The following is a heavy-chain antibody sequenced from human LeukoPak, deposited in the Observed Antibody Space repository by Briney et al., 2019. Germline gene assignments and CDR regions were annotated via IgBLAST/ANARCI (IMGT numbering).Heavy chain of an antibody. J-gene: IGHJ4*02. V-gene: IGHV4-39*01. Sequence: SETLSLTCTVSGGSISSSSYYWGWIRQPPGKGLEWIGSIYYSGSTYYNPSLKSRVTISVDTSKNQFSLKLSSVTAADTAVYYCARLLYTWGVVGLDYWGQGTLVTVSS. CDR2: IYYSGST. CDR1: GGSISSSSYY. D-gene: IGHD3-16*01. CDR3: ARLLYTWGVVGLDY.